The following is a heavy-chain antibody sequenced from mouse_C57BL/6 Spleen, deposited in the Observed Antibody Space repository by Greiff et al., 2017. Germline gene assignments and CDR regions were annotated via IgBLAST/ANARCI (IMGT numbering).Heavy chain of an antibody. CDR3: ASEGLRRSMDY. V-gene: IGHV3-6*01. D-gene: IGHD2-4*01. Sequence: EVKLVESGPGLVKPSQSLSLTCSVTGYSITSGYYWNWIRQFPGNKLEWMGYISYDGSNNYNPSLKNRISITRDTSKNQFFLKLNSVTTEDTATYYCASEGLRRSMDYWGQGTSVTVSS. J-gene: IGHJ4*01. CDR2: ISYDGSN. CDR1: GYSITSGYY.